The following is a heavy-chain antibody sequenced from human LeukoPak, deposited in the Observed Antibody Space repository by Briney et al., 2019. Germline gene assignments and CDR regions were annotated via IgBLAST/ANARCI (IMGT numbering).Heavy chain of an antibody. D-gene: IGHD3-10*01. Sequence: LGRQPPGEGLEWIGSIYYSGSTYYNPSLKSRVTISVDMSRNQFSLKLTSVTAADTAVYYCARGSAYIVDYWGQGTLVTVSS. CDR3: ARGSAYIVDY. J-gene: IGHJ4*02. CDR2: IYYSGST. V-gene: IGHV4-39*01.